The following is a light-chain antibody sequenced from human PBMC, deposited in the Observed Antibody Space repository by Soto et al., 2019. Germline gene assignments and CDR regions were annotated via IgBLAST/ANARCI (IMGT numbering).Light chain of an antibody. J-gene: IGLJ1*01. CDR3: SSYSTMGTYV. CDR1: SSDVGRYDY. Sequence: QSVLTQPASVSGSPGQSITISCTGTSSDVGRYDYVSWYQQHPGKAPKLMVSEVSHRPSGVSNRFSGSKSGNTASLTISGLQAEEEADYYCSSYSTMGTYVFGAGTKVTVL. V-gene: IGLV2-14*01. CDR2: EVS.